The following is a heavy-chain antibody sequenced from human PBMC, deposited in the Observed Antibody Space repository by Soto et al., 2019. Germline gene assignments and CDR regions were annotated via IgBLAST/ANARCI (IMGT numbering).Heavy chain of an antibody. D-gene: IGHD5-12*01. CDR2: IIPVFGRP. Sequence: QMQLVQSGAELKKPGSSVKVSCKASGGSFSSFGISWVRQAPGQGLEWMGGIIPVFGRPNYAQRFRGRLTITAGESTNTVFLELIDLRSEDTAVYYCAREGSGYNLWGQGTQVTVSS. V-gene: IGHV1-69*01. J-gene: IGHJ1*01. CDR1: GGSFSSFG. CDR3: AREGSGYNL.